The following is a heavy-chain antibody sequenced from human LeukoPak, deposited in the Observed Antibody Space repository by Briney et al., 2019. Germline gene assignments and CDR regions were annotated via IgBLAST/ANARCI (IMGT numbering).Heavy chain of an antibody. CDR3: TRLRSNYWFDP. CDR1: GFTFGDYA. V-gene: IGHV3-49*03. Sequence: GGSLRLSCTASGFTFGDYAMSWFRQAPGKGLEWVGFIRSKAYGGTTEYAASVKGRFTISRDDSKGIAYLQMNSLKTEDTAVYYCTRLRSNYWFDPWGQGTLVTVSS. CDR2: IRSKAYGGTT. J-gene: IGHJ5*02.